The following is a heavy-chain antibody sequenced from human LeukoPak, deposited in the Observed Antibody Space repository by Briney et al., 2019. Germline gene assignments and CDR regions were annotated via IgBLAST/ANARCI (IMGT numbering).Heavy chain of an antibody. CDR1: GFSFSSYA. CDR3: ARDYDSSGYFFDY. D-gene: IGHD3-22*01. Sequence: GGSLRLSCAASGFSFSSYAMYWVRQAPGKGLEWVAVISYDGSNKYYADSVKGRFTISRDNSKNTLYLQMNSLRAEDTAVYYCARDYDSSGYFFDYWGQGTLVTVSS. J-gene: IGHJ4*02. V-gene: IGHV3-30*04. CDR2: ISYDGSNK.